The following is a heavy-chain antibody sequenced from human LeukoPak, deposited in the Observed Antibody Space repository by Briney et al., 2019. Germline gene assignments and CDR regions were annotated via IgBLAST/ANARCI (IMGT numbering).Heavy chain of an antibody. D-gene: IGHD3-22*01. CDR2: ISNGDGGT. Sequence: GGSLRLSCSASGITFSHHAMSWVRQAPGRGLEWVSSISNGDGGTYYADSVKGRFTISRDNSKSTVYLQMNSLRAEDTAVYYCARASYYDSSGYPLDYWGQGTLVTVSS. CDR1: GITFSHHA. J-gene: IGHJ4*02. V-gene: IGHV3-23*01. CDR3: ARASYYDSSGYPLDY.